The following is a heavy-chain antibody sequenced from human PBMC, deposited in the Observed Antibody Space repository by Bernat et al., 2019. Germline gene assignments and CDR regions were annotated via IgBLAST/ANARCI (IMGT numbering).Heavy chain of an antibody. CDR1: GFTFSYYW. V-gene: IGHV3-7*03. D-gene: IGHD3/OR15-3a*01. CDR3: ARVSAGLVNGVDY. CDR2: IKHDGSEK. J-gene: IGHJ4*02. Sequence: EVQLVESGGGLVQPGGSLRLSCAASGFTFSYYWMSWVRQAPGKGLEWVANIKHDGSEKYYVDSVKGRFTISRDNAKNSLYLQMNSLRAEDTAVYYCARVSAGLVNGVDYWGQGTLVTVSS.